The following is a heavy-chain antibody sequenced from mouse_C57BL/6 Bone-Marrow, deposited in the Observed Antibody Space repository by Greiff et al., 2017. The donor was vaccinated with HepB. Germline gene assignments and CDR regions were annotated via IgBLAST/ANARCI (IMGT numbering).Heavy chain of an antibody. CDR1: GFNIKDDY. V-gene: IGHV14-4*01. CDR2: IDPENGDT. Sequence: LVESGAELVRPGASVKLSCTASGFNIKDDYMHWVKQRPEQGLEWIGWIDPENGDTEYASKFQGKATITADTSSNTAYLQLSSLTSEDTAVYYCTPLYYYGSSLFAYWGQGTLVTVSA. CDR3: TPLYYYGSSLFAY. J-gene: IGHJ3*01. D-gene: IGHD1-1*01.